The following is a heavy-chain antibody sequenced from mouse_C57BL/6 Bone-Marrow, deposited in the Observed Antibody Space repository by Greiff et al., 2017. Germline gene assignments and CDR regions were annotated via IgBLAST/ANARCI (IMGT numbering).Heavy chain of an antibody. J-gene: IGHJ2*01. CDR3: ARRPVYYGSSMDFDY. Sequence: EVQLVESGPELVKPGASVKIPCKASGYTFTDYNMDWVKQSHGKSLEWIGDINPNNGGTIYNQKFKGKATLTVDKSSSTAYMELRSLTSEDTAVYYCARRPVYYGSSMDFDYWGQGTTLTVSS. CDR2: INPNNGGT. V-gene: IGHV1-18*01. D-gene: IGHD1-1*01. CDR1: GYTFTDYN.